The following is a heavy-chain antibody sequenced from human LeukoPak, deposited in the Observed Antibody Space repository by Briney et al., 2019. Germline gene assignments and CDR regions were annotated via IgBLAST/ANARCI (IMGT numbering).Heavy chain of an antibody. Sequence: ASVKVSRKASGYTFSNYGISWVRQAPGQGLEWMGWISAYNGNTNYAQKLQGRVTTTTDTSTSTAYMELRSLRSDDTAVYYCARNHYYDILTGYVTYGMDVWGQGTTVTVSS. J-gene: IGHJ6*02. CDR2: ISAYNGNT. V-gene: IGHV1-18*01. CDR1: GYTFSNYG. CDR3: ARNHYYDILTGYVTYGMDV. D-gene: IGHD3-9*01.